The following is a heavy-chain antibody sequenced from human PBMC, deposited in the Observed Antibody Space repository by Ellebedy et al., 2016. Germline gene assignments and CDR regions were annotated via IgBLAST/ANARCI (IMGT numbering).Heavy chain of an antibody. D-gene: IGHD2-2*01. V-gene: IGHV3-23*01. Sequence: GESLKISXAASRFTFSSYAMSWVRQAPGKGLEWVSAISGSGGSTYYADSVKGRFTISRDNSKNTLYLQMNSLRAEDTAVYYCAKPPPDIVVVPAEIDYWGQGTLVTVSS. CDR3: AKPPPDIVVVPAEIDY. CDR1: RFTFSSYA. CDR2: ISGSGGST. J-gene: IGHJ4*02.